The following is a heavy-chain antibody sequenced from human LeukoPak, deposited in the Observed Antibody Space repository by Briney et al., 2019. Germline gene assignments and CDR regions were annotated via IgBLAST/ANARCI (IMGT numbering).Heavy chain of an antibody. J-gene: IGHJ4*02. CDR1: GFSFSANW. Sequence: GGSLRLSCAASGFSFSANWMSWVRQAPGKGLEWVATIKPDGSEKYYLDSVKGRFTISRDNARNSLYFQMNSLRVEDTAVYYCAREFGGGGHWGQGTLVTVSS. V-gene: IGHV3-7*05. CDR2: IKPDGSEK. CDR3: AREFGGGGH. D-gene: IGHD2-15*01.